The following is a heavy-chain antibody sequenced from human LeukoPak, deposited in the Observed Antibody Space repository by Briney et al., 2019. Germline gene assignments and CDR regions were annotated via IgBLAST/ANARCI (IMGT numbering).Heavy chain of an antibody. CDR1: GYSFTSYW. D-gene: IGHD6-6*01. CDR3: ARPPSIAARPGYDYFDY. V-gene: IGHV5-51*01. Sequence: GESLKISCKGSGYSFTSYWIGWVRQMPGKGLEWMGIIYPGDSDTRYSPSFQGQVTISADKSISTAYLQWSSLKALDTAMYYCARPPSIAARPGYDYFDYWGQGTLVTVTS. CDR2: IYPGDSDT. J-gene: IGHJ4*02.